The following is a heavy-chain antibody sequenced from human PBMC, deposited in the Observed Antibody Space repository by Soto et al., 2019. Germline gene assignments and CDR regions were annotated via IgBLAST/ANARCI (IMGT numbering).Heavy chain of an antibody. CDR3: AKAGSGGRYYYYYYGMDV. J-gene: IGHJ6*02. V-gene: IGHV3-23*01. Sequence: PGGSLRLSCAASGFTFSSYAMSWVRQAPGKGLEWVSAISGSGGSTYYADSVKGRFTISRDNSKNTLYLQMNSLRAEDTAVYYCAKAGSGGRYYYYYYGMDVWGQGTTVTVSS. CDR1: GFTFSSYA. D-gene: IGHD2-15*01. CDR2: ISGSGGST.